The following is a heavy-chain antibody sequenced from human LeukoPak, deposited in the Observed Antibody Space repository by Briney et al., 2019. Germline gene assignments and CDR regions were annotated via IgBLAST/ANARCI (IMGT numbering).Heavy chain of an antibody. J-gene: IGHJ4*02. CDR3: ARECSSRCLGTDY. Sequence: GSSVKVSCKASGGTFSSYAISWVRQAPGQGLEWMGGIIPIFGTANYAQKLQGRVTMTTDTSTSTAYMELTSLRSDDTAVYYCARECSSRCLGTDYWGQGTLVTVSS. CDR2: IIPIFGTA. D-gene: IGHD6-19*01. CDR1: GGTFSSYA. V-gene: IGHV1-69*05.